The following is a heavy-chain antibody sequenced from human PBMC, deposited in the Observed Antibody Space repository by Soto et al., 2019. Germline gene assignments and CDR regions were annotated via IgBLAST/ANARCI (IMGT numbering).Heavy chain of an antibody. J-gene: IGHJ4*02. D-gene: IGHD3-22*01. CDR1: GYTFTSYA. CDR2: INAGNGNT. CDR3: ARSIVVVTSFDY. V-gene: IGHV1-3*01. Sequence: ASVKVSCKASGYTFTSYAMHWVRQAPGQRLEWMGWINAGNGNTKYSQKFQGSVTITRDTSASTAYMELSSLISEDTAVYYCARSIVVVTSFDYWGQGTLVTVSS.